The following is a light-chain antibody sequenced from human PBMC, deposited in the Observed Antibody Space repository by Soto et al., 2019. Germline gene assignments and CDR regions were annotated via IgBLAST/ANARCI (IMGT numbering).Light chain of an antibody. CDR2: DAS. V-gene: IGKV3-20*01. CDR1: QSVSSNY. J-gene: IGKJ3*01. CDR3: EQYGSSPLT. Sequence: EIVLTQSPGTLSLSPGERATLSCRASQSVSSNYLARYQQKPGQAPRLLISDASTRATGIPDRFSGSGSGTDFTLTISRLEPEDFAVYYCEQYGSSPLTFGPGTKVEIK.